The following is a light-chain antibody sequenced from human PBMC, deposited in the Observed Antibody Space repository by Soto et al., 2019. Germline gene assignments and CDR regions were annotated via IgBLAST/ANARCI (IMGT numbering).Light chain of an antibody. CDR3: QSYDSSLSEYV. J-gene: IGLJ1*01. CDR2: GNS. Sequence: QSVLAQPPSVSGAPGQRVTISCTGSSSNIGAGYDVHWYQQLPGTAPKLLIYGNSNRPSGVPDRFSGSKSGTSASLAITGLQAEDEADYYCQSYDSSLSEYVFGTGTKVTGL. V-gene: IGLV1-40*01. CDR1: SSNIGAGYD.